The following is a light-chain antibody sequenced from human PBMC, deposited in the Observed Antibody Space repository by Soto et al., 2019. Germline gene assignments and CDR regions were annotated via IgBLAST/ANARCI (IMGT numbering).Light chain of an antibody. Sequence: EIVMTQSPATLSVSLGERATLSCRASQSVSSNLAWYQQKPGQAPRLLIHGAATRATGIPARFSGSVSGKEFTLTISSLQSEHFAIYYCQQYNNWRTFGQGTKLEIK. CDR2: GAA. CDR3: QQYNNWRT. V-gene: IGKV3D-15*01. CDR1: QSVSSN. J-gene: IGKJ2*01.